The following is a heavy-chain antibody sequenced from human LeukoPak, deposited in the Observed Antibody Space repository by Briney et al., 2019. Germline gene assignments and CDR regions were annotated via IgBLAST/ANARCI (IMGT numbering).Heavy chain of an antibody. Sequence: PSETLCLTRTVSGGSISSGGYYWSWIRRHPGRGLEWIGYIYYSGSTSYNPSLTSRLTISVDTSKNQFSLKLSSVTAADTAVYYCARVSYSRSRYWLDPWGQGTLVTVSS. V-gene: IGHV4-31*03. CDR1: GGSISSGGYY. CDR3: ARVSYSRSRYWLDP. CDR2: IYYSGST. J-gene: IGHJ5*02. D-gene: IGHD6-13*01.